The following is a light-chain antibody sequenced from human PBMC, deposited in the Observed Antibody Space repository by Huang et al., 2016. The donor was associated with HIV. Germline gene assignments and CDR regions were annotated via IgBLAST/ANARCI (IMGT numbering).Light chain of an antibody. CDR2: DAS. J-gene: IGKJ3*01. Sequence: EILLTQSPATLSLSPGERATLSCKASQKINTYLAWYQQKPGQAPRLLIYDASTRAPATPARFRGSGSGTDVTLTITNIEPEDVAVYFCQQRSNWPPFTFGPGTKVDRK. CDR1: QKINTY. CDR3: QQRSNWPPFT. V-gene: IGKV3-11*01.